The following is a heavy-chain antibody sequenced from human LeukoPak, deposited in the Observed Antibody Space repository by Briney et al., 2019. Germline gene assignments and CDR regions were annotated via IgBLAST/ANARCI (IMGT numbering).Heavy chain of an antibody. CDR2: IRYDGSNK. D-gene: IGHD1-1*01. CDR3: ARDLGTRAGFDL. Sequence: GGSLRLSCAASGFTFSSYGMHWVRQAPGKGLEWVAFIRYDGSNKYYADSVKGRFTISRDNSKNTLYLQMNSLRVEDTAVYYCARDLGTRAGFDLWGRGTLVTVSS. CDR1: GFTFSSYG. J-gene: IGHJ2*01. V-gene: IGHV3-30*02.